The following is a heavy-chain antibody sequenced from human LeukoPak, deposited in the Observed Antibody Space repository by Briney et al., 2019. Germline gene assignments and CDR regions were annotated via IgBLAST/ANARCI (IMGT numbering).Heavy chain of an antibody. CDR2: ISGSGDST. D-gene: IGHD1-26*01. CDR3: AIRPASVGFDY. Sequence: GGSLRLSCAASGFTFSSYVMSWVRQAPGKGVEGVSSISGSGDSTYYADSVKGRFTISRDNPKDTLYLQMRTQSAEDTAVYYCAIRPASVGFDYWGQGTLVTVSS. CDR1: GFTFSSYV. J-gene: IGHJ4*02. V-gene: IGHV3-23*01.